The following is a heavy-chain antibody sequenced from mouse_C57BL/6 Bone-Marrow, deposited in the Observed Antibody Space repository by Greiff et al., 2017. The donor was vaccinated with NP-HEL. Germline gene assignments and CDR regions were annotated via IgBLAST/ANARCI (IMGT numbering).Heavy chain of an antibody. D-gene: IGHD1-1*01. CDR2: INPNNGGT. Sequence: EVQLQQSGPELVKPGASVKISCKASGYTFTDYYMNWVKQSHGKSLEWIGDINPNNGGTSYNQKFKGKATLTVDKSSSTAYMELRSLTSEDSAVYYCARGNYGSHHWYFDVWGTGTTVTVSS. J-gene: IGHJ1*03. V-gene: IGHV1-26*01. CDR3: ARGNYGSHHWYFDV. CDR1: GYTFTDYY.